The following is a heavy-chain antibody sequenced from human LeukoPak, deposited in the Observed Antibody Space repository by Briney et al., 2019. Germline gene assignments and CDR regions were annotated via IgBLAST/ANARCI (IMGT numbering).Heavy chain of an antibody. CDR1: GGSFSGYY. J-gene: IGHJ4*02. V-gene: IGHV4-34*01. CDR3: ATFSGSRPH. CDR2: INHSGST. D-gene: IGHD1-26*01. Sequence: SETLSLTCAVYGGSFSGYYWSWIRQPPGKGLEWIGEINHSGSTNYNPSLKSRVTISVDTSKNQFSLKLSSVTAADTAVYYCATFSGSRPHWGQGTLVTVSS.